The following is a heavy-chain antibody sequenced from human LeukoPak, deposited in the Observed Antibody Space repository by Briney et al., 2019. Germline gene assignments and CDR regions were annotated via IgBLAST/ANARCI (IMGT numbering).Heavy chain of an antibody. D-gene: IGHD4-17*01. CDR2: INPNSGGT. CDR3: ARGVSTVTTLADY. V-gene: IGHV1-2*02. Sequence: GASVKVSCKASGYTLTGYYMHWVRQAPGQGLEWMGWINPNSGGTNYAQKFQDRVTMTRDTSISTAYMELSRLRSDDTAVYYCARGVSTVTTLADYWGQGTLVTVSS. J-gene: IGHJ4*02. CDR1: GYTLTGYY.